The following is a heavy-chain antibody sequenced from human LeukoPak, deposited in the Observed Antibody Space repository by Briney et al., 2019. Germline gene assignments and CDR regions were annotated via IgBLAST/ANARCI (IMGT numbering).Heavy chain of an antibody. J-gene: IGHJ6*03. CDR2: IYTSGST. Sequence: PSETLSLTCTVSGGSISSGSYYWSWIRQPAGMGLEWIERIYTSGSTNYNPSLKSRVTISVDTSKNQFSLKLSSVTAADTAVYYCARLANPRNLEWFGPRMGDYYMDVWGKGTTVTVSS. CDR3: ARLANPRNLEWFGPRMGDYYMDV. D-gene: IGHD3-3*01. CDR1: GGSISSGSYY. V-gene: IGHV4-61*02.